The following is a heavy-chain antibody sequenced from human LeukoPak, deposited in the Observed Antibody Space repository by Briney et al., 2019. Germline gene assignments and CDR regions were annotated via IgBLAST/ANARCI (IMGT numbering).Heavy chain of an antibody. Sequence: GGSLRLSCAASGFTFSSYSMNWVRQAPGKGLEWVSYISSSSSTIYYADSVKGRFTISRDNSKNTLYLQMNSLRAEDTAVYYCAKDQTGGRPSYFDYWGQGTLVTVSS. CDR1: GFTFSSYS. J-gene: IGHJ4*02. CDR2: ISSSSSTI. V-gene: IGHV3-48*01. D-gene: IGHD1-14*01. CDR3: AKDQTGGRPSYFDY.